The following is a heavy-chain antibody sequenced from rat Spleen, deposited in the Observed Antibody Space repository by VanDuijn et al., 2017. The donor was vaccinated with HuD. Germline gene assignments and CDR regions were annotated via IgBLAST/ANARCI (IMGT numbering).Heavy chain of an antibody. Sequence: EVQLVESDGGLVQPGRSLKLSCAASGFTFSDYYMAWVRQAPTKGLEWVATISYDGSSTYYRNSVKCRFTISRDNAENTVYLQMNSLRSEDTATYYCGKDMNYYSTYPFYVMGAWGQGTSVTVSS. CDR3: GKDMNYYSTYPFYVMGA. CDR2: ISYDGSST. J-gene: IGHJ4*01. CDR1: GFTFSDYY. D-gene: IGHD1-2*01. V-gene: IGHV5-29*01.